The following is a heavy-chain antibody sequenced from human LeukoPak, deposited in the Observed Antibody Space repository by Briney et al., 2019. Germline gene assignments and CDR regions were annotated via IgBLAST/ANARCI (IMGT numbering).Heavy chain of an antibody. Sequence: PGGSLRLSCAASGFTFSDYGMVWVRQAPGKGLEWVSGISGGGGTTYYADSVKGRFTISRDNSKNTLYLQMNSLRAEDTAVYYCAKDLYYYGSGSYLAALDYWGQGTLVTVSS. CDR1: GFTFSDYG. D-gene: IGHD3-10*01. J-gene: IGHJ4*02. CDR3: AKDLYYYGSGSYLAALDY. CDR2: ISGGGGTT. V-gene: IGHV3-23*01.